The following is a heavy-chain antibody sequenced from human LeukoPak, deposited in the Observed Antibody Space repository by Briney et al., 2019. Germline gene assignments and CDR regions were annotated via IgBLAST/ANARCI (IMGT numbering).Heavy chain of an antibody. CDR1: GFSFRTYI. V-gene: IGHV3-23*01. CDR3: AKDASPYSNYAVRWFDS. J-gene: IGHJ5*01. D-gene: IGHD4/OR15-4a*01. Sequence: GGSLRLSCTASGFSFRTYIMAWVRQVPGKGLEWISAVSGDAITTYYAVPVKGRFTISRDNFRSTLILQMYILRSDDSAVYYCAKDASPYSNYAVRWFDSWGQGTLVTVSS. CDR2: VSGDAITT.